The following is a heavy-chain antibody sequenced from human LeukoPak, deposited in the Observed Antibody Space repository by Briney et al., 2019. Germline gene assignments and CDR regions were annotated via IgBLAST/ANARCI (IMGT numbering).Heavy chain of an antibody. CDR1: GGSISSYF. D-gene: IGHD2-21*02. CDR3: ARETYCGGDCYSSFDY. V-gene: IGHV4-59*01. Sequence: PSETLSLTCTVSGGSISSYFWSWIRQPPGKGLEWIGYIYYSGSTNYNPSLKSRLTISVDTCKNQFSLKLSSVTAADTAVYYCARETYCGGDCYSSFDYWGQGTLVTVSS. J-gene: IGHJ4*02. CDR2: IYYSGST.